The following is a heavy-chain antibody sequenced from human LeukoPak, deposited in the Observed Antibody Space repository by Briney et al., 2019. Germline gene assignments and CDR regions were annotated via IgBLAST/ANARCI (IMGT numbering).Heavy chain of an antibody. CDR2: IYTSGST. CDR3: ARGQYSSSWHGSYYFDY. Sequence: SETLSLTCTVSGGSISSYYWSWIRQPAGKGLEWIGRIYTSGSTNYNPSLKSRVTMSVDTSKNQFSLKLSSVTAADTAVYYCARGQYSSSWHGSYYFDYWGQGTLVTVSS. CDR1: GGSISSYY. V-gene: IGHV4-4*07. J-gene: IGHJ4*02. D-gene: IGHD6-13*01.